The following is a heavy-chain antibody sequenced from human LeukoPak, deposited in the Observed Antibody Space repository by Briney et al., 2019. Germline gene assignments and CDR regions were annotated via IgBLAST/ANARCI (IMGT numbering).Heavy chain of an antibody. CDR1: GFTFDDYA. CDR3: AKDRYGSGSYIDY. V-gene: IGHV3-9*01. Sequence: LRLSCAASGFTFDDYAMHWVRQAPGKGLEWVSGISWNSGSIGYADSVKGRFTISRDNAKNSLYLQMNSLRAEDTALYYCAKDRYGSGSYIDYWGQGTLVTVSS. D-gene: IGHD3-10*01. J-gene: IGHJ4*02. CDR2: ISWNSGSI.